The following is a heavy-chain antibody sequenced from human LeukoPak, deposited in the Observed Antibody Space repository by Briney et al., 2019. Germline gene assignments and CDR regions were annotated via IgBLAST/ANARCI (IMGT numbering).Heavy chain of an antibody. CDR1: GFTFSSYA. V-gene: IGHV3-23*01. D-gene: IGHD6-19*01. CDR3: AKDLGSGWGYFDY. J-gene: IGHJ4*02. Sequence: PGGSLRLSCAASGFTFSSYAMSWVRQAPGKGLEWVSAISGGGASTYYADSVKGRFTIFRDNSKNTLYLQMNSLRAEDTAVYYCAKDLGSGWGYFDYWGQGTLVTVSS. CDR2: ISGGGAST.